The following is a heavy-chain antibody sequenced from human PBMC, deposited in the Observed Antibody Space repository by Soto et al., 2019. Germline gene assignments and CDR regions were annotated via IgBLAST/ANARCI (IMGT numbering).Heavy chain of an antibody. D-gene: IGHD6-6*01. CDR1: GYTFTSYY. Sequence: QVQLVQSGAEVKKPGASVKVSCKASGYTFTSYYMHWVRQAPGQGLEWMGIINPSGGSTSYAQKFQGRVTMTRDTSTSTVYMELSSLRSEDTAVYYCAREPRIAAPVYYYGMDVWGQGTTVTVAS. CDR3: AREPRIAAPVYYYGMDV. J-gene: IGHJ6*02. CDR2: INPSGGST. V-gene: IGHV1-46*01.